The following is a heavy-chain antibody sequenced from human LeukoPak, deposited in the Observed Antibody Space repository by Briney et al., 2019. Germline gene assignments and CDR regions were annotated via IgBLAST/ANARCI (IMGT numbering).Heavy chain of an antibody. V-gene: IGHV3-30-3*01. CDR1: GFSFDFSGYA. J-gene: IGHJ4*02. Sequence: PGGSLRLSCAASGFSFDFSGYAMSWVRQAPGKGLEWVAVISYDGSNKYYADSVKGRFTISRDNSKNTLYLQMNSLRAEDTAVYYCARDREGVGGWASIVVEPAAIIDYWGQGTLVTVSS. CDR2: ISYDGSNK. CDR3: ARDREGVGGWASIVVEPAAIIDY. D-gene: IGHD2-2*02.